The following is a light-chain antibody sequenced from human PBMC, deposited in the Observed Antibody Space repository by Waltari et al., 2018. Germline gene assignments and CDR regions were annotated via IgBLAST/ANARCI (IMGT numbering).Light chain of an antibody. CDR2: KVS. CDR1: QSLVYRDGNTY. CDR3: MQGTHWPRT. Sequence: DVVMTQSPLSLPVTLGQPASTSCRSTQSLVYRDGNTYLSWFQQRPGQSPRRLIYKVSNRDSGVPDRFSGSGSGTVFTLKISRVEAEDVGFYYCMQGTHWPRTFGPGTKVEIK. V-gene: IGKV2-30*01. J-gene: IGKJ1*01.